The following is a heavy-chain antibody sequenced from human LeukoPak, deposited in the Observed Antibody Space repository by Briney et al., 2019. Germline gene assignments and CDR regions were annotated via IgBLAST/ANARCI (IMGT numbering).Heavy chain of an antibody. CDR1: GFTFSSYA. CDR3: AKTGDYYGSGSYYRAIDY. Sequence: GGSLRLSCAASGFTFSSYAMSWFRQAPGKGLEWVSAISGSGGSTYYADSVKGRFTISRDNSKNTLYLQMNSLRAEDTAVYYCAKTGDYYGSGSYYRAIDYWGQGTLVTVSS. V-gene: IGHV3-23*01. D-gene: IGHD3-10*01. J-gene: IGHJ4*02. CDR2: ISGSGGST.